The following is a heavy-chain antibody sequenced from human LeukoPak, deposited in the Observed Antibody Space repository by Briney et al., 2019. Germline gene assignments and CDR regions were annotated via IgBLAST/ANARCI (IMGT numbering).Heavy chain of an antibody. CDR1: GFTFSSYW. CDR3: ARDPYYYDSSGYENPDYFDY. Sequence: GGSLRLSCAASGFTFSSYWMNWVRQAPGKGLEWVANIKQDGSEEYYVDSVKGRFTISRDNAKNSLYLQMNSLRAEDTAVYYCARDPYYYDSSGYENPDYFDYWGQGTLVTVSS. J-gene: IGHJ4*02. CDR2: IKQDGSEE. V-gene: IGHV3-7*01. D-gene: IGHD3-22*01.